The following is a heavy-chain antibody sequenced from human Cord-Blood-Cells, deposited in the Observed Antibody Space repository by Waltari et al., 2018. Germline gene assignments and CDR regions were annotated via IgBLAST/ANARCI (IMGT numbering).Heavy chain of an antibody. CDR3: ARERAGYSSSWYDY. Sequence: HAQLVQSGAEVKKPGCSVKVSRKAAGGTSRRYAICWVRQAPGQGLEWMGGIIPIFGTANYAKKFQGRVTITADESTSTAYMELSSLRSEDTAVYCCARERAGYSSSWYDYWGQGTLVTVSS. D-gene: IGHD6-13*01. CDR2: IIPIFGTA. V-gene: IGHV1-69*01. J-gene: IGHJ4*02. CDR1: GGTSRRYA.